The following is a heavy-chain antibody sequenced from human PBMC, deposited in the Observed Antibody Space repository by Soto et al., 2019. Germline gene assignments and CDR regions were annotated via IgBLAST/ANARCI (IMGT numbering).Heavy chain of an antibody. J-gene: IGHJ5*02. CDR2: IDTDGGGT. V-gene: IGHV3-74*01. CDR3: ATVFDL. Sequence: EVQLVESGGGLVQPGGSLRVSCAASGFTLRSHRIHWVRQAPVKGLEWVSRIDTDGGGTSYADSVKGRFTISTDNAKNTVYLQMNGLRAEDTAVYYCATVFDLWGKGTLVTVSS. CDR1: GFTLRSHR.